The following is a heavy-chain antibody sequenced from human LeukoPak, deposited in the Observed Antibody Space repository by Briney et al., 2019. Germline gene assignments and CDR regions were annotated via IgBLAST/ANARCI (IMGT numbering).Heavy chain of an antibody. Sequence: GGSLRLSCAASGFTFSSYSMNWVRQAPGKGLEWVSYISSSSSTIYYADSVKGRFTISRDNAKNSLYLQMNSLRAEDTAVYYCASYYYDGSGVYYFDYWGQGTLVTVSS. CDR1: GFTFSSYS. CDR2: ISSSSSTI. D-gene: IGHD3-22*01. J-gene: IGHJ4*02. CDR3: ASYYYDGSGVYYFDY. V-gene: IGHV3-48*01.